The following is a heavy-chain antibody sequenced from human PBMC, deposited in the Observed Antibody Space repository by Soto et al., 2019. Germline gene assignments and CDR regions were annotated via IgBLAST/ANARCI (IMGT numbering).Heavy chain of an antibody. J-gene: IGHJ4*02. D-gene: IGHD4-17*01. CDR1: GYSFSSYC. CDR2: IDPSDSYT. CDR3: ARYRSTATTPFDF. V-gene: IGHV5-10-1*01. Sequence: PGESLNISCKVSGYSFSSYCISWVRQMPGKGLEWMGRIDPSDSYTNYSPSFQGHVTISADKSISTAYLQWSSLKASDSAMYYCARYRSTATTPFDFWGQGTQVTVSS.